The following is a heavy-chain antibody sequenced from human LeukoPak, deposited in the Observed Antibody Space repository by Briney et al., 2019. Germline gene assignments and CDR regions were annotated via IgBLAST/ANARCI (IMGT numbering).Heavy chain of an antibody. CDR3: AGCSGTSCYWSAFDY. CDR2: ISAYNGNT. Sequence: ASVKVSCKASGYTFTSYGISWVRQAPGQGLEWMGWISAYNGNTNYAQKLQGRVTMTTDTSTSTAYMELRSLRSDDTAVYYCAGCSGTSCYWSAFDYWGQGTLVTVSS. J-gene: IGHJ4*02. D-gene: IGHD2-2*01. CDR1: GYTFTSYG. V-gene: IGHV1-18*01.